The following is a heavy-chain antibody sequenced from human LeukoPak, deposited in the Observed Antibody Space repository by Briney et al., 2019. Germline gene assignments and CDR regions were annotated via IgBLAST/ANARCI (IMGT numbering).Heavy chain of an antibody. CDR1: GGSISSGGYS. D-gene: IGHD3-10*01. CDR2: IYHSGST. Sequence: SETLSLTCAVSGGSISSGGYSWSWIRQPPGKGLEWIGYIYHSGSTYYNPSLKSRVTISVDRSKNQFSLKLSSVTAADTAVYYCARATFEGGSGSYYNRNYYFDYWGQGTLVTVSS. V-gene: IGHV4-30-2*01. CDR3: ARATFEGGSGSYYNRNYYFDY. J-gene: IGHJ4*02.